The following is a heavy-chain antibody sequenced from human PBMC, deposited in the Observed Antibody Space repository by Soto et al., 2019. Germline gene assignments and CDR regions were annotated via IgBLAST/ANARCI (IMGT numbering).Heavy chain of an antibody. Sequence: EVHLVESGGGLVQRGGSLRLSCAASGFTFRAYWMSWVRQAPGKGLEWVANIDQDGSGRYYVESVRGQFTISRDNAHNSLEPQTTCLRDDDTAVYFCTRRRDGTRRALDYWGQGTLVTVSS. CDR2: IDQDGSGR. CDR1: GFTFRAYW. CDR3: TRRRDGTRRALDY. V-gene: IGHV3-7*05. D-gene: IGHD6-13*01. J-gene: IGHJ4*02.